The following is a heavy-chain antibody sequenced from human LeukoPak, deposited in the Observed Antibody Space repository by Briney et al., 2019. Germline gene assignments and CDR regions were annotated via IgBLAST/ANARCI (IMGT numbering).Heavy chain of an antibody. CDR3: ARPRLGATPFDAFDI. CDR2: IYYSGST. CDR1: GDSISSSSYY. D-gene: IGHD1-26*01. J-gene: IGHJ3*02. V-gene: IGHV4-39*07. Sequence: SETLSLTCTVSGDSISSSSYYWGWIRQPPRKGLEWIGSIYYSGSTYFNPSLKSRVTISVDTSKNQFSLKLSSVTAADTAVYYCARPRLGATPFDAFDIWGQGTMVTVSS.